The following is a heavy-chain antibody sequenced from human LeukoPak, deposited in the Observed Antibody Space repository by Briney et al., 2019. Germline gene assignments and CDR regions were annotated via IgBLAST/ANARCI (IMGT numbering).Heavy chain of an antibody. CDR3: ARLGVWFETY. V-gene: IGHV4-39*01. CDR1: GGSISSSSYY. Sequence: SATLSLTCAVSGGSISSSSYYWGWIRQPPGKGLEWIGSIYYSGSTDYNPSLKSRLTISVDTSKNQFSLKLNSVTAADTAVYYCARLGVWFETYWGQGTLVTVSS. J-gene: IGHJ4*02. D-gene: IGHD3-10*01. CDR2: IYYSGST.